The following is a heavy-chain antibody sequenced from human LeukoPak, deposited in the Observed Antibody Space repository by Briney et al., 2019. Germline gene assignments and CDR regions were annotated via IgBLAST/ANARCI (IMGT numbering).Heavy chain of an antibody. CDR3: ARANYDFWSGLDY. J-gene: IGHJ4*02. Sequence: GGSLRLSCAASGFTVSSNYMSWVRQAPGKGLEWVSVIYSGGSTYYTDSVKGRFTISRDNSKNTLYLQMNSLRAEDTAMYYCARANYDFWSGLDYWGQGTLVTVSS. CDR2: IYSGGST. D-gene: IGHD3-3*01. CDR1: GFTVSSNY. V-gene: IGHV3-66*02.